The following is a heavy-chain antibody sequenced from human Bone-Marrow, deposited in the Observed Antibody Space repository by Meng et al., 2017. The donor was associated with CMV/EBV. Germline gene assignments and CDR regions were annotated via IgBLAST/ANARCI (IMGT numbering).Heavy chain of an antibody. CDR2: INPNSGGT. V-gene: IGHV1-2*02. CDR1: GYTFTGYY. J-gene: IGHJ6*04. Sequence: ASLKVSCKASGYTFTGYYMHWVRQAPGQGLEWMGWINPNSGGTNYAQKFQGRVTMTRNTSISTAYKELSSLRSEDTAVYYCARGDIVVVPAAIHYYYGMDVWGEGTTVTVSS. D-gene: IGHD2-2*02. CDR3: ARGDIVVVPAAIHYYYGMDV.